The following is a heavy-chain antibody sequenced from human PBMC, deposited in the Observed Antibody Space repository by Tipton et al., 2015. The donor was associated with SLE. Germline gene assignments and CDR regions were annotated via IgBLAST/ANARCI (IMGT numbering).Heavy chain of an antibody. Sequence: TLSLPCTVSNYSITSDYYWGWIRQPPGKGLEWIGSISHSGSAYYNPSLKSRVTISVDTSNNQFFLRLTSVTAADTAVYYCARRPLTTDEAFDVWGPGTMVTVS. CDR2: ISHSGSA. CDR1: NYSITSDYY. J-gene: IGHJ3*01. V-gene: IGHV4-38-2*02. D-gene: IGHD4-17*01. CDR3: ARRPLTTDEAFDV.